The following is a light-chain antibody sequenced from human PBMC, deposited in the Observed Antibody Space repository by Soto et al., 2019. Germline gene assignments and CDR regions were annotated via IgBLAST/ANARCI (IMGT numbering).Light chain of an antibody. CDR2: GTA. CDR1: QTVSSSY. CDR3: QQYGSSPQT. Sequence: EIVLTQSPGTLSLSPGERATLSCRASQTVSSSYLAWYQQKTGQAARLLIYGTASRATGSPDRFSGSGSGTDFTLTISRLEPEDFAVDYCQQYGSSPQTFGQGTKVDI. J-gene: IGKJ1*01. V-gene: IGKV3-20*01.